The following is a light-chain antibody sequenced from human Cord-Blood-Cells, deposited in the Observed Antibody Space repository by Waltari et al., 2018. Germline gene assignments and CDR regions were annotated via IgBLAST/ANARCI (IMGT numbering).Light chain of an antibody. Sequence: DIVFTQSPATLSLSPGERATLSCRASQSVSSYLAWYQQKPGQAPRLLIYDASNRATGIPARFSGSGSGTDFTLTISSLEPEDFAVYYCQQRSNWRASFGQGTKLEIK. CDR2: DAS. J-gene: IGKJ2*03. CDR1: QSVSSY. CDR3: QQRSNWRAS. V-gene: IGKV3-11*01.